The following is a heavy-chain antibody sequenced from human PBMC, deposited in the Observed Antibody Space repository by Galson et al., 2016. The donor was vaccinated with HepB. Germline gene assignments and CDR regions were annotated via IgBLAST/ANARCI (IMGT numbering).Heavy chain of an antibody. J-gene: IGHJ4*02. CDR2: ILHDGSNK. Sequence: SLRLSCAASGFTFSTSSIHWVRQAPGKGLEWVALILHDGSNKYYADPVKGRFTVPRDHSKNTLYLHMNSLRAEDTAVYFCSRDQLGLGIFDYWGQGTLVTVSS. V-gene: IGHV3-30*04. CDR3: SRDQLGLGIFDY. D-gene: IGHD1-7*01. CDR1: GFTFSTSS.